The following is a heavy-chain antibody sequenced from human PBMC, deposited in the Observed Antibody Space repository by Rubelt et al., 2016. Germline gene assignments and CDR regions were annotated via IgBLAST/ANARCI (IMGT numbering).Heavy chain of an antibody. CDR1: GGSFSGYY. V-gene: IGHV4-34*01. D-gene: IGHD5-18*01. J-gene: IGHJ4*02. CDR2: INHSGSA. CDR3: ARGRGLGATAMGY. Sequence: QVQLQQWGAGLLKPSETLSLTCAVYGGSFSGYYWSWIRQPPGKGLEWIGEINHSGSANYNPSLKSRVTISVDTSKNQFSLKLNSVTAADTAVYFCARGRGLGATAMGYWGQGTLVTVSS.